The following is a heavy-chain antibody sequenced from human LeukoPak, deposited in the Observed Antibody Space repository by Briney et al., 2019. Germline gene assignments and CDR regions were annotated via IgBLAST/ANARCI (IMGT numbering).Heavy chain of an antibody. CDR3: ARDYSSSWSDY. CDR2: IYTSGST. V-gene: IGHV4-61*02. CDR1: GGSISSGSYY. D-gene: IGHD6-13*01. J-gene: IGHJ4*02. Sequence: SETLSLTCTVSGGSISSGSYYWSWIRQPAGTGLEWIGRIYTSGSTNYNPSLKSRVTISVDTSKNQFSLKLSSVTAADTAVYYCARDYSSSWSDYWGQGTLVTVSS.